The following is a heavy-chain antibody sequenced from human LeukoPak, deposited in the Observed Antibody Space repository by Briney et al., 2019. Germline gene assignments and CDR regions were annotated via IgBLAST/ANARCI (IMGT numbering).Heavy chain of an antibody. V-gene: IGHV4-59*01. Sequence: SETLSLTCAVYGVSFSGYCWSWLRQPPGKGREWSGYIYYSGSTNYNPSLKSRVTISVDTSKNQFSLKLSSVTAADTAVYYCARDGAAAGRNWFDPWGQGTLVTVSS. CDR1: GVSFSGYC. CDR2: IYYSGST. D-gene: IGHD6-13*01. CDR3: ARDGAAAGRNWFDP. J-gene: IGHJ5*02.